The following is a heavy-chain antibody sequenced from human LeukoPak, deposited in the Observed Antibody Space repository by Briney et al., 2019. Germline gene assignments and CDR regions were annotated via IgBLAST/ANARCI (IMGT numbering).Heavy chain of an antibody. D-gene: IGHD3-16*01. CDR1: GGSISSSSYY. V-gene: IGHV4-61*01. CDR3: ATRLGFWRAFDI. J-gene: IGHJ3*02. Sequence: SETLSLTCTVSGGSISSSSYYWSWIRQPPGKGLEWIGYIYYSGSTNYNPSLKSRVTISVDTSKNQFSLKLSSVTAADTAVYYCATRLGFWRAFDIWGQGTMVTVSS. CDR2: IYYSGST.